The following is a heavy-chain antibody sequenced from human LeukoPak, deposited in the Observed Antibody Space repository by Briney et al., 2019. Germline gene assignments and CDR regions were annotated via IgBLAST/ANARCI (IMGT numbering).Heavy chain of an antibody. CDR1: GVSISTHY. CDR2: IYYSGST. J-gene: IGHJ4*02. V-gene: IGHV4-59*08. CDR3: AMFIWPNYFDS. Sequence: SETLSLTCTVSGVSISTHYWSWIRQPPGKGLEYIGYIYYSGSTNYNPSLTSRVTISLDTSKNQFSLTLSSVIAADTPVYYCAMFIWPNYFDSWGQGTLVTVSS. D-gene: IGHD3-10*01.